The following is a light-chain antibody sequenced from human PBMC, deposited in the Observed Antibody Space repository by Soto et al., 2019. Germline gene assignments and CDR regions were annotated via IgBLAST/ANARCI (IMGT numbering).Light chain of an antibody. V-gene: IGKV3-11*01. CDR3: QQRSRRPT. CDR2: DAS. Sequence: DIVLTQSPASLSLSPGERVTLSCRASQSVGNFLAWYQQRPGQAPRLLIYDASNRATGIPARFSGSGSGTDFTLTISSLEPEHFAVYYCQQRSRRPTFGQGTKLEIK. J-gene: IGKJ2*01. CDR1: QSVGNF.